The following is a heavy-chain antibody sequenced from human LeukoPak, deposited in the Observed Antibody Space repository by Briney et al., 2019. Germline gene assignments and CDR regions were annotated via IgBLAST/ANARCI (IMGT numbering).Heavy chain of an antibody. J-gene: IGHJ5*02. Sequence: PSETLSLTCTVSGGSISSGGYYWRWIRQHPGKGLEWIGYIYYSGSTYYNPSLKSRVTISVDTSKNQFSLKLSSVTAADTAVYYCARVVDTNWFDPWGQGTLVTVSS. CDR1: GGSISSGGYY. V-gene: IGHV4-31*03. D-gene: IGHD5-18*01. CDR3: ARVVDTNWFDP. CDR2: IYYSGST.